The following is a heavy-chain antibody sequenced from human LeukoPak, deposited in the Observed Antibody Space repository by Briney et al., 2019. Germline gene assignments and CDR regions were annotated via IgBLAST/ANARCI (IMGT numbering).Heavy chain of an antibody. CDR2: INPSGGST. D-gene: IGHD5/OR15-5a*01. V-gene: IGHV1-46*01. Sequence: ASVKVSCKASGYTFTNYYMHWVRQAPGQGLDWVGFINPSGGSTRYAQNFQGRVTMTRDTSTSTIYMELSGLRSEDTAVYYCARDPRGNSVYVFDYWGQGTLVTVST. CDR3: ARDPRGNSVYVFDY. CDR1: GYTFTNYY. J-gene: IGHJ4*02.